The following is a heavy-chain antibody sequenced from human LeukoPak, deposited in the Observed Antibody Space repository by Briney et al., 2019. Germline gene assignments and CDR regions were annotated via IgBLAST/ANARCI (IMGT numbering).Heavy chain of an antibody. CDR2: IYHSGST. CDR1: GGSISTSNYY. Sequence: PSETLSLTCTVSGGSISTSNYYWGWIRQPPGKGLEWIGSIYHSGSTYYNPSLKSRVTISVDTSKNQFSLQLNSVTPEDTAVYYCARARLHHNYGSGTNFDYWGQGSLVTVSS. CDR3: ARARLHHNYGSGTNFDY. V-gene: IGHV4-39*07. J-gene: IGHJ4*02. D-gene: IGHD3-10*01.